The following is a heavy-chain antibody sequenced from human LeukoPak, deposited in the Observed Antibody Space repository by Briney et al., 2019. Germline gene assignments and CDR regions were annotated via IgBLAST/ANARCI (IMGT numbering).Heavy chain of an antibody. D-gene: IGHD2-8*01. Sequence: TGGSLRLSCAASGFTFSSHGMHWVRQSPGKGLEWVAVIWYDGSNKYYADSVKGRFTISRDNSKNTLYLQMNSLRAEDTAVYYCAKDRSCTNNICHGDFDYWGQGTLVTVSS. V-gene: IGHV3-33*06. J-gene: IGHJ4*02. CDR3: AKDRSCTNNICHGDFDY. CDR2: IWYDGSNK. CDR1: GFTFSSHG.